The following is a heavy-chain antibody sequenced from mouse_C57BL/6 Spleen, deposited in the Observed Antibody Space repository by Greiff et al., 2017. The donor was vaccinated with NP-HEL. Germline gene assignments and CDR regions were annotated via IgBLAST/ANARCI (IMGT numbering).Heavy chain of an antibody. Sequence: DVMLVESGGGLVKPGGSLKLSCAASGFTFSSYTMSWVRQTPEKRLEWVATISGGGGNTYYPDSVKGRFTISRDNAKNTLYLQMSSLRSEDTALYYCARRGDYYGSRYYCDYWGQGTTLTVSS. CDR1: GFTFSSYT. J-gene: IGHJ2*01. D-gene: IGHD1-1*01. V-gene: IGHV5-9*01. CDR3: ARRGDYYGSRYYCDY. CDR2: ISGGGGNT.